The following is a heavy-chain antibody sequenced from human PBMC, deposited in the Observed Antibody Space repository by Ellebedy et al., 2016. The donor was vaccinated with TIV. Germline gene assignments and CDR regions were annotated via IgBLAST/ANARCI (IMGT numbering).Heavy chain of an antibody. CDR3: ARGALTGKTRYFDF. D-gene: IGHD1-20*01. V-gene: IGHV3-48*02. CDR1: GFAFADYS. Sequence: GESLKISCAASGFAFADYSMNWVRQTPGKGLEWISYITGRSNTMFYADSMAGRFTISRDNARSSLYLQMNSLRDEDTAVYYCARGALTGKTRYFDFWGQGTLVTVSS. CDR2: ITGRSNTM. J-gene: IGHJ4*02.